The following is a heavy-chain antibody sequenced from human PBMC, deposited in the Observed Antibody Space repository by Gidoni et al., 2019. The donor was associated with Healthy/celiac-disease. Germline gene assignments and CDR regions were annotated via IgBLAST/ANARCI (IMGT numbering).Heavy chain of an antibody. CDR3: ARGVGIAARQEDVDY. J-gene: IGHJ4*02. CDR2: IIPSVGKA. D-gene: IGHD6-6*01. CDR1: GGTFRSYA. Sequence: QVHLVQSVAEVKTPGSSVKVSCKASGGTFRSYASSWVRQAPGQGLEWMGGIIPSVGKANDAQKFQGRVTMTADEYTRTAYMELSSRRSEDTAVYYGARGVGIAARQEDVDYWGQGTLVTVSS. V-gene: IGHV1-69*01.